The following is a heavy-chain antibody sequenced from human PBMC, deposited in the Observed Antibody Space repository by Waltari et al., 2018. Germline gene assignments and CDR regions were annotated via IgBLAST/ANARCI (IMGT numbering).Heavy chain of an antibody. Sequence: QVQLQQWGAGLLKPSETLSLTCSVSGASFSAYYWGWVRHVPGKGLEWIGQIRHPGNTNYNPSLQSRVAISIDTSRNQFSLRVFSATAADTGLYFCTRGGNYDFWSHRPFVDPWGQGTQVTVSS. V-gene: IGHV4-34*01. D-gene: IGHD3-3*01. J-gene: IGHJ5*02. CDR1: GASFSAYY. CDR3: TRGGNYDFWSHRPFVDP. CDR2: IRHPGNT.